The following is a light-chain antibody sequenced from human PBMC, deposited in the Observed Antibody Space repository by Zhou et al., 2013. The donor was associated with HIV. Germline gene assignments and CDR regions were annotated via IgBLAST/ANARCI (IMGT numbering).Light chain of an antibody. V-gene: IGKV1-33*01. Sequence: DVQMTQSPSSLSASVGDRVTITCQASQDISNYLNWYQQKPGKAPKRLIYDTSNLETGVPIRFSGSRSGTEFTFYHHRGACSLKILSTYYCHLIMINLPQTFGQRT. CDR1: QDISNY. CDR2: DTS. CDR3: HLIMINLPQT. J-gene: IGKJ5*01.